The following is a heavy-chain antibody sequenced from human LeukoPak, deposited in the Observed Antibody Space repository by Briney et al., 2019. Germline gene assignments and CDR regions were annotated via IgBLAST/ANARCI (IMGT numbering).Heavy chain of an antibody. Sequence: GRSLRLSCAASGFTFSRYAMHWVRQAPGKGLEWVAFIRYDGSNEYYIDSVKGRFTISRDNSKNTLYLQMNSLRAEDTAVYYCARDGAYYGSPPGYGMDVWGQGTTVTVSS. V-gene: IGHV3-30*14. CDR1: GFTFSRYA. D-gene: IGHD3-10*01. CDR3: ARDGAYYGSPPGYGMDV. CDR2: IRYDGSNE. J-gene: IGHJ6*02.